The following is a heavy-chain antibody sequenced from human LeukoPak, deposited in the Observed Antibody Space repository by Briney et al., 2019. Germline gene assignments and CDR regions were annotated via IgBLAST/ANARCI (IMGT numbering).Heavy chain of an antibody. CDR1: GYTFTSYY. Sequence: ASVKVSCKASGYTFTSYYMHWVRQAPGQGLEWMGIINPSGGSTSYAQKFQGRVTMTRDTSTSTVYMELSSLRSEDTATYYCAKADTYDSNSSGYPDAIDMWGQGTMVIVSS. J-gene: IGHJ3*02. CDR2: INPSGGST. D-gene: IGHD3-22*01. V-gene: IGHV1-46*01. CDR3: AKADTYDSNSSGYPDAIDM.